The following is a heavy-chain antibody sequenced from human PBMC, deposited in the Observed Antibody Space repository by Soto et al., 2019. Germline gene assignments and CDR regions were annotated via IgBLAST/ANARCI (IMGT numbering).Heavy chain of an antibody. CDR2: INPSGGST. D-gene: IGHD3-22*01. CDR1: GYTFTSYY. CDR3: ARGSMIVVGHHYYYYYGMDV. V-gene: IGHV1-46*01. J-gene: IGHJ6*02. Sequence: GASVKVSCKASGYTFTSYYMHWVRQAPGQGLEWMGIINPSGGSTSYAQKFQGRVTMTRDTPTSTVYMELSSLRSEDTAVYYCARGSMIVVGHHYYYYYGMDVWGQGTTVTVSS.